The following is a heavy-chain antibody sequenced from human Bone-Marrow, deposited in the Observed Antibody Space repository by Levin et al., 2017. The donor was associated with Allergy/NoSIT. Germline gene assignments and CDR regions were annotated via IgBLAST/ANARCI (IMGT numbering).Heavy chain of an antibody. V-gene: IGHV7-4-1*02. Sequence: GGSLRLSCKASGYIFTTYAMNWVRQAPGEGLEWMGWINTNTGNPTYAQGFTGRFVFSLDTSVNTAYLQLNSLKAEDTAVYFCARDFRRGIVGWFDPWGQGTLVIVSS. J-gene: IGHJ5*02. CDR3: ARDFRRGIVGWFDP. D-gene: IGHD1-26*01. CDR2: INTNTGNP. CDR1: GYIFTTYA.